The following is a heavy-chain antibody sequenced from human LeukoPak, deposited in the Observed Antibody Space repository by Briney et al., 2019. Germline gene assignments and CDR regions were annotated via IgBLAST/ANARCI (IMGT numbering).Heavy chain of an antibody. Sequence: GGSLRLSCAASGFTVSNNYMRWVRQAPGKGLEWVSGINWNGGTAGYADSVRGRFTISRDNAKNSLYLQMNSLRAEDTAFYYCARNFGGGDRSGPFYWGQGTLVTVSS. D-gene: IGHD3-22*01. J-gene: IGHJ4*02. V-gene: IGHV3-20*04. CDR3: ARNFGGGDRSGPFY. CDR1: GFTVSNNY. CDR2: INWNGGTA.